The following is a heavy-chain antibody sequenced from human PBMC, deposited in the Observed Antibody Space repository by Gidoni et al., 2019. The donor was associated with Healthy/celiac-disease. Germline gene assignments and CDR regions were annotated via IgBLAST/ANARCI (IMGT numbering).Heavy chain of an antibody. CDR1: GGSISSSSYY. D-gene: IGHD3-22*01. Sequence: QLQLQASGPGLVKPSETLSLTCTVSGGSISSSSYYWGWIRQPPGKGLEWIGSIYYSGGTYYNPSLKSRVTISVDTSKNQFSRKLSSVTAADTAVYYCARPSPSMSFDYWGQGTLVTVSS. J-gene: IGHJ4*02. V-gene: IGHV4-39*01. CDR3: ARPSPSMSFDY. CDR2: IYYSGGT.